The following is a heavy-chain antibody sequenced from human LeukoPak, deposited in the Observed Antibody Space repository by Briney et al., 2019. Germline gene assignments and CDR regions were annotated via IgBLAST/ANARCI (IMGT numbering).Heavy chain of an antibody. V-gene: IGHV3-23*01. CDR1: GFTFSSYD. CDR2: IRPSGDNT. D-gene: IGHD2-15*01. J-gene: IGHJ3*01. Sequence: GGSLRHSCAASGFTFSSYDMTWVRQAPGRGLEWVSSIRPSGDNTYYGDSVKGRFTISRDNSKDTLYLQMNSLRVDDTAVYYCAMKAVPRPRLHDAFDFWGQGTVVSVSS. CDR3: AMKAVPRPRLHDAFDF.